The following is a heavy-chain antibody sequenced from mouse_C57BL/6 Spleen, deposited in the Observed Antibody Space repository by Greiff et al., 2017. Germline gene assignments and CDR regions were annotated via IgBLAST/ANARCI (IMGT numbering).Heavy chain of an antibody. CDR3: ARRGYGNYVDFDY. Sequence: VQLQQPGAELVRPGSSVKLSCKASGYTFTSYWMHWVKQRPIQGLEWIGNIDPSDSETHYNQKFKDKATLTVDKSSSTAYMQLSSLTSEDSAVYYCARRGYGNYVDFDYWGQGTTLTVSS. V-gene: IGHV1-52*01. CDR1: GYTFTSYW. J-gene: IGHJ2*01. CDR2: IDPSDSET. D-gene: IGHD2-1*01.